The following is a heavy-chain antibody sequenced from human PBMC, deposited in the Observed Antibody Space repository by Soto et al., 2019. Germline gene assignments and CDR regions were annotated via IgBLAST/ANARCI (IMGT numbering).Heavy chain of an antibody. CDR2: IKQDGSEK. CDR3: ARDQTTVTAGHLSD. Sequence: EVQLVESGGGLVQPGGSLRLSCAASGFTFSSYWMSWVRQAPGKGLEWVANIKQDGSEKYYVDSVKGRFTISRDNAKNSLYLQMNSLRAEDTAVYYCARDQTTVTAGHLSDWGQGTLVTVSP. J-gene: IGHJ4*02. CDR1: GFTFSSYW. D-gene: IGHD4-17*01. V-gene: IGHV3-7*01.